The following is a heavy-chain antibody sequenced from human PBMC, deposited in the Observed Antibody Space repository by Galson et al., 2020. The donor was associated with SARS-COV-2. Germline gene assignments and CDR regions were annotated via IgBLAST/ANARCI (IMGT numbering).Heavy chain of an antibody. CDR3: ARGGGLTWQVVEGNFDR. CDR1: GASISSYS. D-gene: IGHD6-19*01. J-gene: IGHJ2*01. V-gene: IGHV4-59*01. CDR2: ISYSEST. Sequence: ETSETLSLTCSVSGASISSYSWSWIRQPPGKGLEWIGYISYSESTKYNPSLKSRVTITVDTSKNHFALGLTSMTAADTAVYYCARGGGLTWQVVEGNFDRWGRGTLVTVSS.